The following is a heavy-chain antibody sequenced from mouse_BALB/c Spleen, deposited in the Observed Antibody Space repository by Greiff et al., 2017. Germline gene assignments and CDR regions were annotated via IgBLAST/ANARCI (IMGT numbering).Heavy chain of an antibody. CDR1: GFTFSSYA. J-gene: IGHJ2*01. CDR2: ISSGGST. CDR3: ARGYGNSFFDY. V-gene: IGHV5-6-5*01. Sequence: EVKLMESGGGLVKPGGSLKLSCAASGFTFSSYAMSWVRQTPEKRLEWVASISSGGSTYYPDSVKGRFTISRDNARNILYLQMSSLRSEDTAMYYCARGYGNSFFDYWGQGTTLTVSS. D-gene: IGHD2-1*01.